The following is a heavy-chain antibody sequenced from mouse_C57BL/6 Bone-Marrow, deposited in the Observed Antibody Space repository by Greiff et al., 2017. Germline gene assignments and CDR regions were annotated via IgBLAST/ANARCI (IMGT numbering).Heavy chain of an antibody. CDR2: INPNYGTT. Sequence: VQLQQSGPELVKPGASVKISCKASGYSFTDYNMNWVKQSHGKSLEWIGVINPNYGTTSYNQKFKGKATLTVDQSSSTAYMQLNSLTSEDSAVYYCARSVYYGSSYAMDYWGQGTSVTVSA. D-gene: IGHD1-1*01. V-gene: IGHV1-39*01. CDR3: ARSVYYGSSYAMDY. CDR1: GYSFTDYN. J-gene: IGHJ4*01.